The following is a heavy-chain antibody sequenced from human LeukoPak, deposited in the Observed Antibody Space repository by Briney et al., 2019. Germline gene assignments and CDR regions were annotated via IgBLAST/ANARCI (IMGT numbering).Heavy chain of an antibody. D-gene: IGHD3-10*01. Sequence: PSETLSLTCAVYGGSFSGYYWSWIRQPPGKGLEWIGEINHSGSTNYNPSLKSRVTISVDTSKNQFSLKLSSVTAADTAVHYCARGTYYYGSGSYRFDYWGQGTLVTVSS. CDR3: ARGTYYYGSGSYRFDY. V-gene: IGHV4-34*01. CDR1: GGSFSGYY. J-gene: IGHJ4*02. CDR2: INHSGST.